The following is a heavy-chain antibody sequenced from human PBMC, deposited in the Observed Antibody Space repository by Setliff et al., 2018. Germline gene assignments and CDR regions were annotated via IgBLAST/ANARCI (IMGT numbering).Heavy chain of an antibody. Sequence: PRPPVKVSCKASGYTFTSYGISWVRQAPGQGPEWMGWISAYNGNTNYAQKLQGRVTMTTDTSTSTAYMELRSLRSDDTAVYYCASFLGGDRLPFDIWGQGTMVTVSS. CDR3: ASFLGGDRLPFDI. CDR1: GYTFTSYG. CDR2: ISAYNGNT. D-gene: IGHD3-10*01. J-gene: IGHJ3*02. V-gene: IGHV1-18*01.